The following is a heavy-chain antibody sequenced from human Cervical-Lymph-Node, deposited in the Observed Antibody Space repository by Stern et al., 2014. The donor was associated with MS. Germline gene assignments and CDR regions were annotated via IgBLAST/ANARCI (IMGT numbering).Heavy chain of an antibody. CDR2: IYYSGST. V-gene: IGHV4-39*01. J-gene: IGHJ4*02. CDR1: GGSISSSSYY. CDR3: ARRSLAVAGRNFDY. Sequence: QLQLQESGPGLVKPSETLSLTCTVSGGSISSSSYYWGWIRQPPGKGLEWIGSIYYSGSTYYNPSLKSRVTISVDTSKHQFSLNLSSVTAADTAVYYCARRSLAVAGRNFDYWGQGTLVTVSS. D-gene: IGHD6-19*01.